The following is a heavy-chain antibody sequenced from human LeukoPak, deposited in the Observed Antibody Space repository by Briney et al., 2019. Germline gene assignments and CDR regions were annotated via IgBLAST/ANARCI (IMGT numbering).Heavy chain of an antibody. CDR1: GGSISSRIYY. V-gene: IGHV4-39*01. CDR3: ARLNTGSTRDYFDY. D-gene: IGHD1-7*01. CDR2: IYYSGTT. Sequence: SETLSLTCSVSGGSISSRIYYWVGIRQPPGKGLEWIGSIYYSGTTYYNPSLKSRVTISVDTSKNQFSLRLSSVTAADTAVYYCARLNTGSTRDYFDYWGQGTLVTVSS. J-gene: IGHJ4*02.